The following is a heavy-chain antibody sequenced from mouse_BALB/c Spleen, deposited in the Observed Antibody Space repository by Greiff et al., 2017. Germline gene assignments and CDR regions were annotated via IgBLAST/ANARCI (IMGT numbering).Heavy chain of an antibody. D-gene: IGHD2-5*01. Sequence: DLVKPGASVKLSCKASGYTFTSYWINWIKQRPGQGLEWIGRIAPGSGSTYYNEMFKGKATLTVDTSSSTPYIQLSSLSSEDSAVYFCARSNSNYAYYYAMDYWGQGTSVTVSS. CDR2: IAPGSGST. CDR1: GYTFTSYW. V-gene: IGHV1S41*01. CDR3: ARSNSNYAYYYAMDY. J-gene: IGHJ4*01.